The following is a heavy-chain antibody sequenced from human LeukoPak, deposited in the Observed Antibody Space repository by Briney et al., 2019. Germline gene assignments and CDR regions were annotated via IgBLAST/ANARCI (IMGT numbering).Heavy chain of an antibody. CDR1: GFSFSNYG. Sequence: GGSLRLSCAASGFSFSNYGMNWVRQAPGKGLEWVSGIIGSGAMTYYADSVKGRFTISRDNSKNTVYLQMNSLRAEDTAVYYCARGPSGYHNTGGQGTLVTVSS. V-gene: IGHV3-23*01. CDR2: IIGSGAMT. CDR3: ARGPSGYHNT. D-gene: IGHD5-12*01. J-gene: IGHJ4*02.